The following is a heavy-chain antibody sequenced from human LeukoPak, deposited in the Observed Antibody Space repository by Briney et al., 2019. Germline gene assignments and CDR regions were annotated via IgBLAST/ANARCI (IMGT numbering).Heavy chain of an antibody. CDR1: GFTFSDYY. Sequence: PGGSLRLSCAASGFTFSDYYMSWIRQAPGKGLEWVSYISSSGSTIYYADSVKGRFTISRDNAKNSLYLQMNSLRAEDTAVYYCASHYSNLALGWFDPWGQGTLVTVSS. J-gene: IGHJ5*02. V-gene: IGHV3-11*01. CDR2: ISSSGSTI. CDR3: ASHYSNLALGWFDP. D-gene: IGHD4-11*01.